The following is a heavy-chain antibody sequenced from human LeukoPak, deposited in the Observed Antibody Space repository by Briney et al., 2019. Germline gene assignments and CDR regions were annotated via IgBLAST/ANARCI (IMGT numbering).Heavy chain of an antibody. J-gene: IGHJ4*02. CDR2: IYYSGNS. V-gene: IGHV4-59*01. CDR1: GGSISGYY. D-gene: IGHD3-10*01. CDR3: ARSQNYYGSGDY. Sequence: SETLSLTCTVSGGSISGYYWSWIRQPPGKGLEWIGYIYYSGNSNYNPSLKSRVTILVDTSRNHFSVKLSSVTAADTAVYYCARSQNYYGSGDYWSQGTLVTVSS.